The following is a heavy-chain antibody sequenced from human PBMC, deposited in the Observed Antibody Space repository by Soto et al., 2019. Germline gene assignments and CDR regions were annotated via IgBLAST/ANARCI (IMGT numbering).Heavy chain of an antibody. D-gene: IGHD1-1*01. CDR1: GFPFTSSA. Sequence: SGKVCCKASGFPFTSSALQWVRQARGQRLEWIGWIVVGSGNTNYAQKFQERVTITRDMSTSKAYMELSSLRSEDTAVYYCAAAESIGNFDYWGQGTLVTVS. CDR3: AAAESIGNFDY. V-gene: IGHV1-58*01. CDR2: IVVGSGNT. J-gene: IGHJ4*02.